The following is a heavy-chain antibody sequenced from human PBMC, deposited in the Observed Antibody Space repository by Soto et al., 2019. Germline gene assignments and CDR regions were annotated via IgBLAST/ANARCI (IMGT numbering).Heavy chain of an antibody. V-gene: IGHV3-30-3*01. CDR1: EFTFSKFD. Sequence: VQLVESGGGVVQPGRSLRLSCAASEFTFSKFDMHWVRQAPGKGLEWVAVISYDGNNKYYADSVEGRFSISRDHSTNTLSRQLNNPRAEDKAVQYCAREGAVPSAISHYYSGMDVWGHGTTVTVSS. CDR2: ISYDGNNK. J-gene: IGHJ6*02. D-gene: IGHD2-2*02. CDR3: AREGAVPSAISHYYSGMDV.